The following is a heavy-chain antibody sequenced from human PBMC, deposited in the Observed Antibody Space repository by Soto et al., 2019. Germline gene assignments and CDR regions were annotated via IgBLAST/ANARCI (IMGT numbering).Heavy chain of an antibody. J-gene: IGHJ4*02. V-gene: IGHV6-1*01. CDR2: TYYRSKWYN. CDR1: GDIVSSNSAS. CDR3: ARHEAVDGDPLDF. D-gene: IGHD6-19*01. Sequence: PSQTLSLTCAISGDIVSSNSASWNWIRQSPSRGLEWLGRTYYRSKWYNDYAVSVQSRITIHPDTSRNKFSLELTSVTPEDTAMYYCARHEAVDGDPLDFWGQGTLVTVS.